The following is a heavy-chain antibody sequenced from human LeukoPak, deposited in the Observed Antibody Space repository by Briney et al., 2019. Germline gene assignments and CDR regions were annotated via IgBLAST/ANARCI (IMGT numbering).Heavy chain of an antibody. CDR1: GGTFSNYA. D-gene: IGHD2-21*02. Sequence: GASVKVSCKASGGTFSNYAISWVRQAPGQGLEWMGRIIPIPGIANYAQKFQGRVTITADKSTSTAYMELSSLRSEDTAVYYCARDLLAYCGGDCYSAAEYFQHWGQGTLVTVSS. V-gene: IGHV1-69*04. J-gene: IGHJ1*01. CDR3: ARDLLAYCGGDCYSAAEYFQH. CDR2: IIPIPGIA.